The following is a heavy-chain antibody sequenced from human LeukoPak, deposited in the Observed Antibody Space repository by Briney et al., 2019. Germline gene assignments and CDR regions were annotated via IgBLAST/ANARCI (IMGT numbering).Heavy chain of an antibody. CDR2: IYHSGST. CDR3: ARGTAVAGTPYFDY. CDR1: GGSISSSSYY. Sequence: SETLSLTCTVSGGSISSSSYYWGWIRQPPGKGLEWIGSIYHSGSTYYNPSLKSRVTISVDTSKNQFSLKLSSVTAADTAVYYCARGTAVAGTPYFDYWGQGTLVTVSS. J-gene: IGHJ4*02. D-gene: IGHD6-19*01. V-gene: IGHV4-39*07.